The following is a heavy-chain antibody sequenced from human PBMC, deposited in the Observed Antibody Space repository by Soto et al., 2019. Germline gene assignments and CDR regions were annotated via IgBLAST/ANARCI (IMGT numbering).Heavy chain of an antibody. V-gene: IGHV1-2*02. CDR2: IGPNRGDT. J-gene: IGHJ4*02. CDR1: GYTFTGYY. D-gene: IGHD3-16*02. CDR3: GRGRSGEVVVFY. Sequence: QVQLVQSGAEVKKSGASVKVSCKASGYTFTGYYIHWVRQAPGQGPEWMGEIGPNRGDTRYAQKFQGRVTMTRDTSITTVYRELSNLSTDDSAVYYCGRGRSGEVVVFYWGQGTLVTVYS.